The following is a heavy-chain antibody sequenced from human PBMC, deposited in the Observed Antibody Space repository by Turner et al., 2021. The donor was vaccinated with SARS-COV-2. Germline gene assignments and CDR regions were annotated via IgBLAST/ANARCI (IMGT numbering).Heavy chain of an antibody. J-gene: IGHJ4*02. Sequence: QVQLVESGGGVVQPGRSLRLSCAVSGFTFSSYGMHWVRQAPGKGLEWVAVISYDGDNKYYADSVKSRFTISRDNSRNTLYLQMNSLRAEDTAVYYCARPHSGSYSAYFDYWGQGTLVTVSS. D-gene: IGHD1-26*01. CDR1: GFTFSSYG. CDR3: ARPHSGSYSAYFDY. V-gene: IGHV3-30*04. CDR2: ISYDGDNK.